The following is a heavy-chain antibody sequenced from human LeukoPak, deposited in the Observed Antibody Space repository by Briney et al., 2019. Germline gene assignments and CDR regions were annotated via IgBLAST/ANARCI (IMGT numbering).Heavy chain of an antibody. Sequence: SETLSLTCAVYGGSFSGHFWEWIRQPPGKGLEWIGEINHSGTSNSNPSLKTRATISVDTSKNQFSLKLRPVTAADTAVYYCARALQENYVRGSFRPLRRYFDRWGRGTLVAVSS. CDR3: ARALQENYVRGSFRPLRRYFDR. CDR2: INHSGTS. D-gene: IGHD3-16*02. V-gene: IGHV4-34*01. CDR1: GGSFSGHF. J-gene: IGHJ2*01.